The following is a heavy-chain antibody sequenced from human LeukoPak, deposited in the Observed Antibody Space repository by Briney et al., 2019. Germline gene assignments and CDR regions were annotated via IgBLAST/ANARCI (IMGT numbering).Heavy chain of an antibody. V-gene: IGHV3-23*01. CDR3: AKDNGNWFDP. CDR2: ISGSGGST. CDR1: GFTFSSYA. Sequence: PGGSLRLSCAASGFTFSSYAMSWVRQAPGKGLEWVSAISGSGGSTYYADSVKGRFTISTENSTTTLYLQMNSLRAEDTAVYYCAKDNGNWFDPWGQGTLVTVSS. J-gene: IGHJ5*02.